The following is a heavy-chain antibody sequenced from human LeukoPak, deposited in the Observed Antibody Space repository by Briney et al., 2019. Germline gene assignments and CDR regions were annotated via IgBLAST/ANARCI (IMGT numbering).Heavy chain of an antibody. V-gene: IGHV3-66*02. CDR3: ARQTRRDGYNLDY. CDR1: GFTVSSNY. J-gene: IGHJ4*02. Sequence: GGSLRLSCAASGFTVSSNYMSWVRQAPGKGLEWVSVIYSGGSTYYADSVKGRFTISRDNSKNTLYLQMNSLRAEDTAMYYCARQTRRDGYNLDYWGQGTLVTVSS. D-gene: IGHD5-24*01. CDR2: IYSGGST.